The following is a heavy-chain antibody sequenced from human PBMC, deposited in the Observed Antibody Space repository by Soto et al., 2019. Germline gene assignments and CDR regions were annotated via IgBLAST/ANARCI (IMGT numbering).Heavy chain of an antibody. V-gene: IGHV4-59*01. CDR3: ARKGAAASYAHYYMDV. CDR2: VYYSGNT. J-gene: IGHJ6*03. D-gene: IGHD6-13*01. Sequence: SETLSLTCTVSGGSISPYYWSWIRQPPGKGLEWIGYVYYSGNTDYNPSLESRVTISVDTSRNRFSLNLTSATAADTAVYYCARKGAAASYAHYYMDVWGRGTAVTVSS. CDR1: GGSISPYY.